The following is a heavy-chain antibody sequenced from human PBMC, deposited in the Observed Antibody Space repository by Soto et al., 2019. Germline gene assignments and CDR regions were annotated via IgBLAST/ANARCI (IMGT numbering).Heavy chain of an antibody. V-gene: IGHV5-51*01. D-gene: IGHD3-22*01. Sequence: GESLKISCKGSGYSFTSYWIGWVRQMPGKGLEWMGIIYPGDSDTRYSPSFQGQVTISADKSISTAYLQWSSLKASDTAMYYCARPNYDSSGYPENNWFDPWGQGTLVTVYS. J-gene: IGHJ5*02. CDR1: GYSFTSYW. CDR2: IYPGDSDT. CDR3: ARPNYDSSGYPENNWFDP.